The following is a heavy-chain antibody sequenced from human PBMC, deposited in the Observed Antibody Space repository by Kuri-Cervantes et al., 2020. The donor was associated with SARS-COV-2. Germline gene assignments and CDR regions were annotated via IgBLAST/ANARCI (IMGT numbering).Heavy chain of an antibody. CDR2: IIPILGIA. CDR3: ARGHGGQPGGY. CDR1: GGTFSSYA. D-gene: IGHD1-14*01. V-gene: IGHV1-69*10. Sequence: SVKVSCKASGGTFSSYAISWVRQAPGQGLEWLGGIIPILGIANYAQKFQGRVTMTRNTSISTAYMELSSLRSEDTAVYYCARGHGGQPGGYWGQGTLVTVSS. J-gene: IGHJ4*02.